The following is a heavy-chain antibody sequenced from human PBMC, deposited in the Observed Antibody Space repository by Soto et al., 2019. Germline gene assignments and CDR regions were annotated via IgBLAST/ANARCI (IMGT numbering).Heavy chain of an antibody. J-gene: IGHJ6*02. Sequence: QVQLVQSGAEEKKPGASVKVSCKASGDTFTSYAMHWVRQAPGQGLEWMGSINASTGKTKYSQKFQGRVTITRDTTASTADMELSTLRSKDTAVYYCASNHLGRKPYGMDVWGQGTTVTVSS. D-gene: IGHD1-1*01. CDR3: ASNHLGRKPYGMDV. V-gene: IGHV1-3*05. CDR1: GDTFTSYA. CDR2: INASTGKT.